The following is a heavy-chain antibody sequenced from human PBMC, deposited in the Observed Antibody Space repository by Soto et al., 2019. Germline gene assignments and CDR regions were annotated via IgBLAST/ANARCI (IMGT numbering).Heavy chain of an antibody. J-gene: IGHJ5*02. CDR1: GFSLSTSGVG. CDR2: IYWNDDK. D-gene: IGHD3-10*01. V-gene: IGHV2-5*01. Sequence: SGPTLVNPTQTLTLTCTFSGFSLSTSGVGVGWIRQPPGKALEWLALIYWNDDKRYSPSLKSRLTITKNTSKNKEVLKITNMDPVFTSTFFCAHRPISMVSNWFDPWGQGTLVTVSS. CDR3: AHRPISMVSNWFDP.